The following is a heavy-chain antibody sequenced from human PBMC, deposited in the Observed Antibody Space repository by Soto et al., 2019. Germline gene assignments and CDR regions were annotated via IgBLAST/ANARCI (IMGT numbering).Heavy chain of an antibody. Sequence: QVQLVQPGAEVKKPGASVTFSCKASGYIFTNFYIHWVRQAPGQGLEWIGIINPNGGSTNYAQNFQGRVTMTRDTSTSTVYMDLSSLRSEDTAVYYCTRGLASGDYWGQGTLITVSS. CDR3: TRGLASGDY. J-gene: IGHJ4*02. CDR2: INPNGGST. CDR1: GYIFTNFY. D-gene: IGHD6-6*01. V-gene: IGHV1-46*03.